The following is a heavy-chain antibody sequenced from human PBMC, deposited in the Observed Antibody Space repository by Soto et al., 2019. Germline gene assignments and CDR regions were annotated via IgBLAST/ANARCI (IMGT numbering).Heavy chain of an antibody. Sequence: PSETLSLTCTVSGGSISSGGYDGSWIRQHPGKGLEWIGYIYYSGSTYYNPSLKSRVTISVDTSKNQFSLKLSSVTAADTAVYYCARAETMVRGELVRGSHYYYMDVWGKGTTVTV. J-gene: IGHJ6*03. CDR1: GGSISSGGYD. V-gene: IGHV4-31*03. CDR2: IYYSGST. CDR3: ARAETMVRGELVRGSHYYYMDV. D-gene: IGHD3-10*01.